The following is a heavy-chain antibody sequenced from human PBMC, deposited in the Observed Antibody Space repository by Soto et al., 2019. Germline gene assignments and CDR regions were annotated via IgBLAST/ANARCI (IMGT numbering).Heavy chain of an antibody. CDR3: ARAELDIVATIY. D-gene: IGHD5-12*01. CDR1: GYTFTSYG. Sequence: QVQLVQSGAEVKKPGASVKVSCKASGYTFTSYGISWVRQAPGQGLEWMGWISAYNGNTNYGQKLQGRVTMTTDTATSTDCMELRSLRSDDTAVYYCARAELDIVATIYWGQGTLVTVSS. J-gene: IGHJ4*02. V-gene: IGHV1-18*01. CDR2: ISAYNGNT.